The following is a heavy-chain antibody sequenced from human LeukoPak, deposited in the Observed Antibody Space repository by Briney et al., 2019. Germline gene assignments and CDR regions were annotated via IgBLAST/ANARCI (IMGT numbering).Heavy chain of an antibody. CDR3: AGAGVSSSWYGGDRNWFDP. CDR2: IYYSGST. D-gene: IGHD6-13*01. V-gene: IGHV4-59*01. J-gene: IGHJ5*02. Sequence: SETLSLTCPVSGGSLSSYYWSWVRQPPGEGLGWVGYIYYSGSTNYNPSLKSRVTISVDTSKNQFSLKLSSVTAADTAVYYCAGAGVSSSWYGGDRNWFDPWGQGTLVTVSS. CDR1: GGSLSSYY.